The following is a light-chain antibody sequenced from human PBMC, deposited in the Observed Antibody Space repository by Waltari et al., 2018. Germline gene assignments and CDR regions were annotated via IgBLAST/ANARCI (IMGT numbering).Light chain of an antibody. J-gene: IGLJ1*01. Sequence: QSVLTQPPSVSGAPGQRVTISCTGSSSNIGAGYDVHWYQQLPGTAPKLLISGNSNRPSGVPDRFSGSKSRTSASLAITELQAEDEADYYCQSYDSSLRVFGTGTKVTVL. CDR1: SSNIGAGYD. CDR2: GNS. V-gene: IGLV1-40*01. CDR3: QSYDSSLRV.